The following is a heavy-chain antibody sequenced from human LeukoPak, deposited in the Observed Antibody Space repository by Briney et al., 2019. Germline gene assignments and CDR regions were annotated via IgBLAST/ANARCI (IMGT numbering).Heavy chain of an antibody. D-gene: IGHD3-22*01. V-gene: IGHV4-38-2*02. CDR2: MYHSGST. CDR1: GYSISSGHY. CDR3: ARVDYDSPIDY. J-gene: IGHJ4*02. Sequence: PSETLSLTCTVSGYSISSGHYWGWIRQPPGKGLEWIGSMYHSGSTYYSSSLMSRLTISVDTSKNQFSLRLTSLTAADTAVYYCARVDYDSPIDYWGLGTLVTVSS.